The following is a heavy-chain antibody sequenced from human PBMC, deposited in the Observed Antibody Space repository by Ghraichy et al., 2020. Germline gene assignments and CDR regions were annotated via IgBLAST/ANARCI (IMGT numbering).Heavy chain of an antibody. D-gene: IGHD6-13*01. CDR3: ARGEEHSSSWMHAFDI. CDR1: GGTFSSYA. V-gene: IGHV1-69*05. Sequence: SVKVSCKASGGTFSSYAISWVRQAPGQGLEWMGGIIPIFGTANYAQKFQGRVTITTDESTSTAYMELSSLRSEDTAVYYCARGEEHSSSWMHAFDIWGQGTMVTVSS. J-gene: IGHJ3*02. CDR2: IIPIFGTA.